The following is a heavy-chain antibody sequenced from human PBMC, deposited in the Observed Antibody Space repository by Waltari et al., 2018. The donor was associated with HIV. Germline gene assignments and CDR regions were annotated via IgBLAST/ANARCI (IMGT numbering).Heavy chain of an antibody. CDR3: ARNLDGDYVLAY. V-gene: IGHV1-2*02. Sequence: QVQLVQSGAEVKKPGASVKVSCKGSGYTFTGYYIHWVRQAPGQGLEWMGWINPNHGGTNYAQKFQDRVTMTRDTSISTAYMELSRLRSDDTAVYYCARNLDGDYVLAYWGQGILVTVSS. J-gene: IGHJ4*02. D-gene: IGHD4-17*01. CDR1: GYTFTGYY. CDR2: INPNHGGT.